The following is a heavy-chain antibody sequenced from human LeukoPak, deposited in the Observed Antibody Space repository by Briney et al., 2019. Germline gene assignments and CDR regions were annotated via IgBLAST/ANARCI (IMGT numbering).Heavy chain of an antibody. Sequence: GGSLRLSCAASGFTFSDHYMSWRRQAPGKGLERVSYISSSGSTKYYADSVKGRFTISRDNAKNSLYLLMNSLRAEDTAVYYCARDLEVVAATGYFDYWGQGTLVNVSS. V-gene: IGHV3-11*04. CDR2: ISSSGSTK. J-gene: IGHJ4*02. CDR3: ARDLEVVAATGYFDY. D-gene: IGHD2-15*01. CDR1: GFTFSDHY.